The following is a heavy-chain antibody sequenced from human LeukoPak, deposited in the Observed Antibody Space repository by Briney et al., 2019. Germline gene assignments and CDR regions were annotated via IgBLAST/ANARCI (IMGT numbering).Heavy chain of an antibody. Sequence: GGSLRLSCEASGFIFSTYSMNWVRQAPGKGLEWVSYISSGGTTTYYADSVKGRFTISRDNAKNSLYLQMNSLRAEDTAVYYCARGMTDIDYWGQGTLVTVSS. D-gene: IGHD1-14*01. J-gene: IGHJ4*02. CDR3: ARGMTDIDY. CDR2: ISSGGTTT. V-gene: IGHV3-48*04. CDR1: GFIFSTYS.